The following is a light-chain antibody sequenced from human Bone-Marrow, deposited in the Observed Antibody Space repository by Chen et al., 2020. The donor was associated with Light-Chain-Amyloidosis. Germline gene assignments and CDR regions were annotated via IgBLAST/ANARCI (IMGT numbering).Light chain of an antibody. V-gene: IGLV2-23*02. CDR2: EFT. CDR1: SSDVGNYNL. J-gene: IGLJ2*01. Sequence: QSALTQPASVSGSPGQPITSSCTGTSSDVGNYNLVSWYQQHPGKAPKLIVYEFTKRPSGVSTRFSGSKSGNTASLTISGLQAEDEAHYYCCSYAGLYTLVFGGGTKLSVV. CDR3: CSYAGLYTLV.